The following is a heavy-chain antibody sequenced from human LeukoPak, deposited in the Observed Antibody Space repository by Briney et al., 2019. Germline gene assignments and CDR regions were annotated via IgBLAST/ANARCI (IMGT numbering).Heavy chain of an antibody. CDR2: ISSSGSTI. J-gene: IGHJ4*02. V-gene: IGHV3-11*01. Sequence: GGSLRFSCAASGFTFSDYYMSWIRQAPGKGLEWVSYISSSGSTIYYADSVKGRFTISRDNAKNSLYLQMNSLRAEDTAVYYCAMGGDLGYCSGGSCHDRPPDYWGQGTLVTVSS. CDR1: GFTFSDYY. D-gene: IGHD2-15*01. CDR3: AMGGDLGYCSGGSCHDRPPDY.